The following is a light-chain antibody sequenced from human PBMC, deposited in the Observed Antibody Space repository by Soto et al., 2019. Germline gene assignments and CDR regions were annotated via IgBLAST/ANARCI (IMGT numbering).Light chain of an antibody. CDR1: QSISSY. CDR2: AAS. J-gene: IGKJ1*01. Sequence: IQMTQSPSSLSAYVGDRVTITCRASQSISSYLNWYQRKPGKAPKLLIYAASSLQSGVPSRFSGSGSGTDFTLTISSLQPEDFATYYCQQSYSTPPTFGQGTKVDIK. V-gene: IGKV1-39*01. CDR3: QQSYSTPPT.